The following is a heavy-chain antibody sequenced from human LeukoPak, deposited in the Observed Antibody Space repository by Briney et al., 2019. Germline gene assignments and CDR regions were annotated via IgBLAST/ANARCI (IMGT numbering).Heavy chain of an antibody. D-gene: IGHD3-22*01. CDR2: ISGSGGST. V-gene: IGHV3-23*01. Sequence: GGSLRLSCAASGFTFSSYAMSWVRQAPGKGLEWVSAISGSGGSTYYADSVKGRFTISRDNSKNTLYLQMNSLRAEDTAVYYCARGSLAITYYDSRGHHFDYWGQGTLVTVSS. J-gene: IGHJ4*02. CDR1: GFTFSSYA. CDR3: ARGSLAITYYDSRGHHFDY.